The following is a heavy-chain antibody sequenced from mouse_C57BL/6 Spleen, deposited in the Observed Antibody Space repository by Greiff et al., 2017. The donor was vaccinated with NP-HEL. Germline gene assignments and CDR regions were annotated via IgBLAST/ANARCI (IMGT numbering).Heavy chain of an antibody. Sequence: LVESGAELVRPGTSVKVSCKASGYAFTNYLIEWVKQRPGQGLEWIGVINPGSGGTNYNEKFKGKATLTADKSSSTAYMQLSSLTSEDSAVYFCARTDYGSSPWFAYWGQGTLVTVSA. CDR3: ARTDYGSSPWFAY. V-gene: IGHV1-54*01. CDR2: INPGSGGT. CDR1: GYAFTNYL. J-gene: IGHJ3*01. D-gene: IGHD1-1*01.